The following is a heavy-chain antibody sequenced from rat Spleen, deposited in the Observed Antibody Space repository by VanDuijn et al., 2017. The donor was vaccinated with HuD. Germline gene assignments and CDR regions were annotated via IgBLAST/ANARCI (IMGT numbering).Heavy chain of an antibody. J-gene: IGHJ2*01. CDR1: GFTFRNYG. D-gene: IGHD1-2*01. V-gene: IGHV5-29*01. Sequence: EVQLVESGGGLVQPGRSLKLSCSASGFTFRNYGMAWVRQAPTKGLEWVATFSYDGSTTYYRDSVKGRFTISRDNAKSTLFLQMDSLRSEDTATYYCARPDYCYSNYFFAYWGQGVMVTVSS. CDR2: FSYDGSTT. CDR3: ARPDYCYSNYFFAY.